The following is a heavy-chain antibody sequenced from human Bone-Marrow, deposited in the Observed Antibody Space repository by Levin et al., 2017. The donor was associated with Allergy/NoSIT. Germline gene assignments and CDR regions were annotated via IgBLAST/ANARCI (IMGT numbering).Heavy chain of an antibody. CDR3: AKFMGYYYYYGMDV. D-gene: IGHD3-10*01. CDR2: ISYDGSNK. J-gene: IGHJ6*02. Sequence: LSLTCAASGFTFSSYGMHWVRQAPGKGLEWVAVISYDGSNKYYADSVKGRFTISRDNSKNTLYLQMNSLRAEDTAVYYCAKFMGYYYYYGMDVWGQGTTVTVSS. V-gene: IGHV3-30*18. CDR1: GFTFSSYG.